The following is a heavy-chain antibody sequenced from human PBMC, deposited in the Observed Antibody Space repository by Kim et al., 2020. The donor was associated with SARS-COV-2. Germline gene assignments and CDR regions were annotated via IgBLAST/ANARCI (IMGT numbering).Heavy chain of an antibody. CDR1: GFTFSNYG. CDR3: AREGMATIIASIDY. CDR2: IWYDGSNK. D-gene: IGHD5-12*01. V-gene: IGHV3-33*01. J-gene: IGHJ4*02. Sequence: GGSLRLSCAASGFTFSNYGMHWVRQVPGKGLEWVAVIWYDGSNKYYADSVKGRFTISRDNSKNTLYLQMNSLRAEDTAVYYCAREGMATIIASIDYWGQGTRVTVSS.